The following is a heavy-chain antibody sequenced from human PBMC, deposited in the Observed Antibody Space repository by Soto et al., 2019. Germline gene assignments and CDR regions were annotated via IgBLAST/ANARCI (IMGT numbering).Heavy chain of an antibody. D-gene: IGHD6-19*01. CDR2: FSGRSGDT. Sequence: GGSLRLSCVASGFSISTHALTWVRQAPGKGLEWVSSFSGRSGDTYYAASVKGRFTISGDSSKNTVILQMNNLRADDTALYYCARDSSAWTNCFDSWGQGIQVTVSS. J-gene: IGHJ4*02. V-gene: IGHV3-23*01. CDR1: GFSISTHA. CDR3: ARDSSAWTNCFDS.